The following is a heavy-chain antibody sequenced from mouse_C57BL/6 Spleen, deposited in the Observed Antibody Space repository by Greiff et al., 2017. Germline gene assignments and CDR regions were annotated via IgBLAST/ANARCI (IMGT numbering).Heavy chain of an antibody. V-gene: IGHV3-6*01. J-gene: IGHJ2*01. CDR2: ISYDGSN. Sequence: EVQLQESGPGLVKPSPSLSLTCSVTGYSITSGYYWNWIRQFPGNKLEWMGYISYDGSNNYNPSLKKRIYITRDTSKNQFFRKLNSLTTEDTATYYWALANGDLYCFDYWGQGTTLTVSS. CDR3: ALANGDLYCFDY. D-gene: IGHD4-1*01. CDR1: GYSITSGYY.